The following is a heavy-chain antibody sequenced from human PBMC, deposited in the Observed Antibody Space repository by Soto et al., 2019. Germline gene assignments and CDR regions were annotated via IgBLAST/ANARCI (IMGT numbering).Heavy chain of an antibody. CDR1: GGSFSGYY. J-gene: IGHJ4*02. CDR2: INHSGST. V-gene: IGHV4-34*01. Sequence: QVQLQQWGAGLLKPSETLSLTCAVYGGSFSGYYWSWIRQPPGKGLEWIGEINHSGSTNYNPSLEXPVTISADTSKNQFSLKLSSVTAADTAVYYCARGWGRIFDYWGQGTLVTVSS. D-gene: IGHD7-27*01. CDR3: ARGWGRIFDY.